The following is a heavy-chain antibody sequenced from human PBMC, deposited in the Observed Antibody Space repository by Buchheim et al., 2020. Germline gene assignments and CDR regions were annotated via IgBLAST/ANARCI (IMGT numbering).Heavy chain of an antibody. CDR3: ARDRVEMATIRVHSNYYYYYMDV. Sequence: QRQLQESGPGLVKPSETLSLTCTVSGGSISNSDSYYWGWIRQPPGKGLEWIGSIYYGGSTYYNPSLKSRVTISVDPSKNQFSLKLSSVTAADTAVYYCARDRVEMATIRVHSNYYYYYMDVWGKGTT. J-gene: IGHJ6*03. D-gene: IGHD5-24*01. CDR2: IYYGGST. CDR1: GGSISNSDSYY. V-gene: IGHV4-39*07.